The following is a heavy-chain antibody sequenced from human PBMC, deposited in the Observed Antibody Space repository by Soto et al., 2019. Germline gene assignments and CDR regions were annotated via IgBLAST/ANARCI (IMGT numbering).Heavy chain of an antibody. D-gene: IGHD2-15*01. CDR2: IYYSGST. CDR3: ARGGLGYCSGGSCYSAELSRYYYGMDV. J-gene: IGHJ6*02. Sequence: QVQLQESGPGLVKPSQTLSLTCTVSGGSISSGGYYWSWIRQHPGKGLEWIGYIYYSGSTYYNPYLISRVTISVDTSKNQFSLKLSSVTAADTAVYYCARGGLGYCSGGSCYSAELSRYYYGMDVWGQGTTVTVSS. CDR1: GGSISSGGYY. V-gene: IGHV4-31*03.